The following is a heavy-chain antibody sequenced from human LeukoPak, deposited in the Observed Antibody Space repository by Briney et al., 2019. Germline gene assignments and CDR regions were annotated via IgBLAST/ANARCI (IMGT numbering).Heavy chain of an antibody. V-gene: IGHV4-61*08. D-gene: IGHD6-6*01. Sequence: PSETLSLTCTVSGGSISSGGYYWNWIRQPPGKGLEWIGYLYYSGSTNYNPSLKSRVTMSVDTSKNQFSLKLNSVTAADTAVYYCARDRWQLVGGDAFDIWGQGTTVTVSS. CDR2: LYYSGST. CDR1: GGSISSGGYY. J-gene: IGHJ3*02. CDR3: ARDRWQLVGGDAFDI.